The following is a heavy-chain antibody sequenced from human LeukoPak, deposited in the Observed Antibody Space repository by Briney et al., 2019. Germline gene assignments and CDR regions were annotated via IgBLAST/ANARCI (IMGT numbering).Heavy chain of an antibody. V-gene: IGHV4-34*01. CDR2: INHSGST. CDR3: ARVGLYYDSSGYYYFDY. CDR1: GGSFSGYY. J-gene: IGHJ4*02. Sequence: SETLSLTCAVYGGSFSGYYWSWIRQPPGKGLEWIGEINHSGSTNYNPSLKSRVTISVDTSKNQFSLKLSSVTAADTAVYYCARVGLYYDSSGYYYFDYWGQGTLVTVSS. D-gene: IGHD3-22*01.